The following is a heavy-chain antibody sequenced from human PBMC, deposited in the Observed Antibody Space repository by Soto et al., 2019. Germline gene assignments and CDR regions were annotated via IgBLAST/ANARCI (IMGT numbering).Heavy chain of an antibody. Sequence: QLQLQASGPRLVTSPETLSLTFGGSDDTISTGGYSWSWIRQPPGKALDWIGHTYHSGNPYYNPYLESRFIISVDSSKIEFSLKVISVTAAYTAVYYSARETSGDYVGHLDPWGEGTLVTLSS. CDR1: DDTISTGGYS. D-gene: IGHD4-17*01. CDR2: TYHSGNP. V-gene: IGHV4-30-2*01. J-gene: IGHJ5*02. CDR3: ARETSGDYVGHLDP.